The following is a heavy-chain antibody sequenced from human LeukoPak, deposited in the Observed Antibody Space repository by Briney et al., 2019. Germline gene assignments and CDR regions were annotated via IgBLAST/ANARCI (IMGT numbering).Heavy chain of an antibody. CDR1: GFNFSSYS. CDR2: ISSSSSYI. J-gene: IGHJ4*02. D-gene: IGHD1-26*01. V-gene: IGHV3-21*01. Sequence: GGSLRLSCAASGFNFSSYSMNWVRQAPGKGLEWVSSISSSSSYIYYADSVKGRFTISRDNAKNSLYLQMNSLRAEDTAVYYCARYGRSYYGDYWGQGTLVTVSS. CDR3: ARYGRSYYGDY.